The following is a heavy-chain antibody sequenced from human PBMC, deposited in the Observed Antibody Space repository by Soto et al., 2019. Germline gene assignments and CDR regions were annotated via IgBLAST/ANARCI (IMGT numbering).Heavy chain of an antibody. CDR3: ASFNQITMVRGET. J-gene: IGHJ5*02. D-gene: IGHD3-10*01. CDR1: GGSISSYY. Sequence: SETLSLTCTVSGGSISSYYWSWIRQPPGKGLEWIGYIYYSGSTNYNPSLKSRVTISVDTSKNQFSLKLSSVTAADTAVYYCASFNQITMVRGETWGQGTLVTVSS. CDR2: IYYSGST. V-gene: IGHV4-59*01.